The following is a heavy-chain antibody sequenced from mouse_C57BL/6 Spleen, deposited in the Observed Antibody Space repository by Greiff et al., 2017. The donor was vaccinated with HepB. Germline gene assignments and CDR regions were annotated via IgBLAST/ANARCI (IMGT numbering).Heavy chain of an antibody. J-gene: IGHJ1*03. CDR2: INPNNGGT. Sequence: EVQLQQSGPELVKPGASVKMSCKASGYTFTDYNMHWVKQSHGKSLEWIGYINPNNGGTSYNQKFKGKATLTVNKSSSTAYMELRSLTSADAAVYYWARVPYYYWYFDVWGTGTTVTVSS. D-gene: IGHD1-1*01. CDR1: GYTFTDYN. V-gene: IGHV1-22*01. CDR3: ARVPYYYWYFDV.